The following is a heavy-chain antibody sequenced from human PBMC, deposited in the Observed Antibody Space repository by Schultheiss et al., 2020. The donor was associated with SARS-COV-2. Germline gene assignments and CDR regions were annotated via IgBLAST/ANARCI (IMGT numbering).Heavy chain of an antibody. Sequence: GGSLRLSCSASGFTFSIHGMHWVRQAPGKGLEYVSSIPGNGGDANYADSVKGRFTVARDNSKNVLYLQMNSLRPEDTAVYFCARSIKGHCSSVSCPFDSWGQGTLVTVSS. D-gene: IGHD2-2*01. CDR2: IPGNGGDA. J-gene: IGHJ4*02. V-gene: IGHV3-64*04. CDR3: ARSIKGHCSSVSCPFDS. CDR1: GFTFSIHG.